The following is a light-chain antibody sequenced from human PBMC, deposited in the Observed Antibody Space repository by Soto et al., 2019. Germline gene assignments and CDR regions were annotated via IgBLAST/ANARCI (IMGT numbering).Light chain of an antibody. CDR2: AAS. V-gene: IGKV1-39*01. CDR1: QSISNY. Sequence: DIQMTQSPSSLSASVGDRVTITCRASQSISNYLNWYQQKPGKAPKLLIYAASSLQSGVPSRFSGSGSGTDFTLPISSLQPEDFATYYCQQSYSTPWTFGKGT. CDR3: QQSYSTPWT. J-gene: IGKJ1*01.